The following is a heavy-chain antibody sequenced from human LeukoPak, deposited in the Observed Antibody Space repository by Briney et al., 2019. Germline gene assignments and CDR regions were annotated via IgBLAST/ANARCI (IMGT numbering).Heavy chain of an antibody. Sequence: SETLSLTCTVSGGSISAYYWSWIRQPPGKGREWISHIYYTGSTNYNPSLKSRVTISVDMSKNQFSLRLSSVTAADTALYYCARGYYNSALGRFDYWGQGTLVTVSS. CDR2: IYYTGST. V-gene: IGHV4-59*01. CDR3: ARGYYNSALGRFDY. CDR1: GGSISAYY. J-gene: IGHJ4*02. D-gene: IGHD2/OR15-2a*01.